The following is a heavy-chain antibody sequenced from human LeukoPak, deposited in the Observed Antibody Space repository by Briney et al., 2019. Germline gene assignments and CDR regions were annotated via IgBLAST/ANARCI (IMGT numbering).Heavy chain of an antibody. CDR2: IIPIFGTA. CDR3: ARLTVXPAADFDY. J-gene: IGHJ4*01. Sequence: SVKVSCKASGGTFSSYAISWVRQAPGQGLEWMGGIIPIFGTANYAQKFQGRVTITADESTSTAYMELSSLRSEDTAVYYCARLTVXPAADFDYXXXXTXXXVSS. CDR1: GGTFSSYA. V-gene: IGHV1-69*13. D-gene: IGHD2-2*01.